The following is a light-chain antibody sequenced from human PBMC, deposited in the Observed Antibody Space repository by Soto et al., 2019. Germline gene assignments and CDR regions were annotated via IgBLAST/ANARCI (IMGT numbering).Light chain of an antibody. CDR2: ATS. Sequence: MTQSPSTLSASVGDRVTITCRASQSVSSNLAWYQQKPGQTPRLLIYATSTRATGIPARFSGSGSATEFTLTISSLQSEDFAVYYCQHYNNWPLTFGGGTKVEIK. CDR1: QSVSSN. V-gene: IGKV3-15*01. J-gene: IGKJ4*01. CDR3: QHYNNWPLT.